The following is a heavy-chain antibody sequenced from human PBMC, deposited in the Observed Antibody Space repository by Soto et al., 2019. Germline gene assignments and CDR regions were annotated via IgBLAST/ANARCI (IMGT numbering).Heavy chain of an antibody. CDR3: ARELLYSGYDPGTYYYMDV. CDR1: GDSNSSYY. D-gene: IGHD5-12*01. Sequence: SETLSLTCTVSGDSNSSYYWNWIRQPPGKGLEWIGYIYYSGTTNYNPSLKSRVTISVDTSKNQFSLKLSSVTAADTAVCYCARELLYSGYDPGTYYYMDVWGKGTTVTVSS. CDR2: IYYSGTT. V-gene: IGHV4-59*01. J-gene: IGHJ6*03.